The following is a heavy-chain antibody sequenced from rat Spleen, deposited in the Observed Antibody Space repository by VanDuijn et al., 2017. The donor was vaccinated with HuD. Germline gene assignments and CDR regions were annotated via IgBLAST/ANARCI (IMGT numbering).Heavy chain of an antibody. CDR2: ISSGGSP. CDR1: GFSLTSNG. Sequence: QVQLKESGPGLVQPSQTLSLTCTVSGFSLTSNGVSWVRQPPGTVLEWIAAISSGGSPYYNSALKSRLSISRDTSKSQVFLKMNSLQTEDTAIYFCIRESLPGYNSHWFVYWGQGTLVTVSS. D-gene: IGHD1-4*01. CDR3: IRESLPGYNSHWFVY. J-gene: IGHJ3*01. V-gene: IGHV2S12*01.